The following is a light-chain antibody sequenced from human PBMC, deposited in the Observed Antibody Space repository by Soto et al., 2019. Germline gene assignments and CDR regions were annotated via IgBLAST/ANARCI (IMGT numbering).Light chain of an antibody. V-gene: IGKV3-15*01. CDR1: QSVSTY. Sequence: EVVLTQSPGTLSLSPGERATLSCRASQSVSTYLAWYQQRPGQAPRLLISGASTRATGIPARFTGGGSGTEFTLTISSLQSEDFAVYYCQQYNNWPPYTFGQGTKVDI. J-gene: IGKJ2*01. CDR3: QQYNNWPPYT. CDR2: GAS.